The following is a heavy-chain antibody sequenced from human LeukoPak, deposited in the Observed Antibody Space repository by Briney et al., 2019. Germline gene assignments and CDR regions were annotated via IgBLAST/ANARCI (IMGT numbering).Heavy chain of an antibody. CDR1: GYTFTSYG. CDR3: ARDPPRGYYDSSGSLDY. CDR2: ISAYNGNT. V-gene: IGHV1-18*01. J-gene: IGHJ4*02. D-gene: IGHD3-22*01. Sequence: ASVKVSCKASGYTFTSYGISWVRQAPGQGLEWMGWISAYNGNTNYAQKLQGRVTITTDTSTSTAYMELRSLRSDDTAVYYCARDPPRGYYDSSGSLDYWGQGTLVTVSS.